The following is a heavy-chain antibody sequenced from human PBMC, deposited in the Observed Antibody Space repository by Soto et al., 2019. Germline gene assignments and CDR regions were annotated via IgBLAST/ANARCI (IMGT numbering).Heavy chain of an antibody. Sequence: EVQLVVSGGGLVKPGGSLRLSCAASGFTFSYYAMNWVRQAPGRGLEWVSSISSSTTYISYADSVRGRFTISRDNAKNSLFLQMDSLRAEDTAVYYCARDPEGVDSTFYFDSWGQGSLVTVSS. CDR1: GFTFSYYA. D-gene: IGHD3-16*01. CDR3: ARDPEGVDSTFYFDS. J-gene: IGHJ4*02. CDR2: ISSSTTYI. V-gene: IGHV3-21*02.